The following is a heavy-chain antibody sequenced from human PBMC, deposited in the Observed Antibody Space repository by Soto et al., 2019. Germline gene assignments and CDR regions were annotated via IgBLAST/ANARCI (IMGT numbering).Heavy chain of an antibody. Sequence: EVQLLESGGGLVQPGGSLRLSCAASGFTCSSYAMSWVRQAPGKGLEWVSAISGSGGSTYYADSVKGRFTISRDNSKNTLYLQMNSLRAEDTAVYFCAKVRDWNPYYYMDVWGKGTTVTVSS. J-gene: IGHJ6*03. CDR3: AKVRDWNPYYYMDV. D-gene: IGHD1-1*01. V-gene: IGHV3-23*01. CDR2: ISGSGGST. CDR1: GFTCSSYA.